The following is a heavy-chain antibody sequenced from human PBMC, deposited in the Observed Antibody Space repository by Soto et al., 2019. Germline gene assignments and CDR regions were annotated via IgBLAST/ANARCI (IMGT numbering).Heavy chain of an antibody. CDR1: GYTFISHG. CDR3: ARVSSTIVVVPDYGMDV. D-gene: IGHD2-15*01. V-gene: IGHV1-18*04. Sequence: QVQLVQSGVEVKKHGASVKVSCKASGYTFISHGISWVRQAPGQGLEWMGWISGKNGTTNYAQKLHGRVTLTTDTSTSTAYMELRSLRSDDTAVYYCARVSSTIVVVPDYGMDVWGQGTTVTVSS. CDR2: ISGKNGTT. J-gene: IGHJ6*02.